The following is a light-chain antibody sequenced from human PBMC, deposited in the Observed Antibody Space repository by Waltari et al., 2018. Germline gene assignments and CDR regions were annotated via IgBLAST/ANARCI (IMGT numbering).Light chain of an antibody. V-gene: IGKV1D-12*01. CDR1: QSIVKW. J-gene: IGKJ2*01. CDR3: QQAYTFPYT. Sequence: DIQRTQSPSSVSASVGDRVTITCRASQSIVKWLAWYQQMPGKAPKLIVYAVSNLQSGVSPRFSGSGSGTDFTLTIVNLQPEDFATYYCQQAYTFPYTFGQGTKLEIK. CDR2: AVS.